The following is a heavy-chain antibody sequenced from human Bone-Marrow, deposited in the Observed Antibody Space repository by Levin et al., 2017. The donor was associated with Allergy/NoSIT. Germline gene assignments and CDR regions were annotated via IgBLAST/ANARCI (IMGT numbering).Heavy chain of an antibody. CDR2: IFYSGSP. CDR3: ARRWNDVLVLDY. D-gene: IGHD1-1*01. CDR1: GGSISSSSYY. Sequence: GSLRLSCTVSGGSISSSSYYWGWIRQPPGKGLEWIGSIFYSGSPYYNPSLKSRVTISVDTSKNQFSLKLSSVTAADTAVYYCARRWNDVLVLDYWGQGTLVTVSS. V-gene: IGHV4-39*01. J-gene: IGHJ4*02.